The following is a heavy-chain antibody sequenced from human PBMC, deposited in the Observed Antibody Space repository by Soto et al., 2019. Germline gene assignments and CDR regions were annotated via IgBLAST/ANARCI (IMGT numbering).Heavy chain of an antibody. J-gene: IGHJ6*02. CDR3: ARDGLRGYSGYDSYYYGMDV. CDR1: GFTFSSYE. Sequence: GVLRLSCAASGFTFSSYEMNWVRQAPGKGLEWVSYISSSGSTIYYADSVKGRFTISRDNAKNSLYLQMNSLRAEDTAVYYCARDGLRGYSGYDSYYYGMDVWGQGTTVTVSS. D-gene: IGHD5-12*01. CDR2: ISSSGSTI. V-gene: IGHV3-48*03.